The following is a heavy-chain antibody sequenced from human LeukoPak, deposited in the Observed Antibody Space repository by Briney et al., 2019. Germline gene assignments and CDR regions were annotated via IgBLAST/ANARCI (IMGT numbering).Heavy chain of an antibody. D-gene: IGHD6-13*01. Sequence: ASVKVSCTASGYTFTVYYIHWVRQAPGQGLEWMGRINPNSGDTGFAQKFQGRVTMTRDTSISTAYMELNRLISDDTAVYYCARDPRPNIATAGSDSWGQGTLVTVSS. J-gene: IGHJ4*02. CDR2: INPNSGDT. CDR3: ARDPRPNIATAGSDS. CDR1: GYTFTVYY. V-gene: IGHV1-2*06.